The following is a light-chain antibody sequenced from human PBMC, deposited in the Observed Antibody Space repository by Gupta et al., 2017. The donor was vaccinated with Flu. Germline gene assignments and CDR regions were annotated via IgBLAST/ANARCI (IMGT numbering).Light chain of an antibody. CDR3: CSDVGNYNYV. J-gene: IGLJ1*01. CDR1: SSDVVGNKS. CDR2: DVS. V-gene: IGLV2-11*01. Sequence: QSALTQPRAVSGPVGESITISCTGTSSDVVGNKSVSWYPQHPGKAPMVIIYDVSKRPSGLPDRFSASKSGNSASLTISGLQAEDDADYYCCSDVGNYNYVFGSGTRVNVL.